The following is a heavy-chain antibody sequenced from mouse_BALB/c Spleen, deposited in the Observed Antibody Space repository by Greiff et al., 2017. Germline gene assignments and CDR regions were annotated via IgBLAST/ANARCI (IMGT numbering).Heavy chain of an antibody. Sequence: EVKVVESGGGLVQPGGSRKLSCAASGFTFSSFGMHWVRQAPEKGLEWVAYISSGSSTIYYADTVKGRFTISRDNPKNTLFLQMTSLRSEDTAMYYCARDYYGYFDYWGQGTTLTVSS. CDR2: ISSGSSTI. J-gene: IGHJ2*01. CDR1: GFTFSSFG. CDR3: ARDYYGYFDY. D-gene: IGHD1-1*01. V-gene: IGHV5-17*02.